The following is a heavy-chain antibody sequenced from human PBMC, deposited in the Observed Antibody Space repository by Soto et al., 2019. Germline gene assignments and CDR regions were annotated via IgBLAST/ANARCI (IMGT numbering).Heavy chain of an antibody. D-gene: IGHD2-8*01. CDR3: ARVPLI. CDR2: IYHSGST. J-gene: IGHJ4*02. Sequence: SETLSLTCAVSCGSISSGGYSWSWIRQPPGKGLEWIGYIYHSGSTYYNPSLKSRVTISVDRSKNQFSLKLSSVTAADTAVYYCARVPLIWGQGTLVTVSS. CDR1: CGSISSGGYS. V-gene: IGHV4-30-2*01.